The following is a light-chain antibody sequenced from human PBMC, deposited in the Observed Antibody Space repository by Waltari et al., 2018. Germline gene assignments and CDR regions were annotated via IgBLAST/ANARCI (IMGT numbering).Light chain of an antibody. CDR3: QQYNNWPET. CDR1: QGVGSN. J-gene: IGKJ1*01. CDR2: GAA. V-gene: IGKV3-15*01. Sequence: EVVMTQSPATLSVSPWERATLSCRSSQGVGSNLAWYQQKPGQSPRLLIYGAATRDTGIPVRFSGSGSGREFTLTLRSLQSEDCAIYYCQQYNNWPETFGQGTKVDIK.